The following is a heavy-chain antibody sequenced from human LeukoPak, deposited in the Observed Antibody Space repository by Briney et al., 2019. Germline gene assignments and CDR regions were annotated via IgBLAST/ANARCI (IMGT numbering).Heavy chain of an antibody. CDR2: INPNSGGT. V-gene: IGHV1-2*02. D-gene: IGHD6-19*01. CDR1: GYTFTGYY. J-gene: IGHJ4*02. Sequence: ASVKVSCTASGYTFTGYYMHWVRQAPGQGLEWMGWINPNSGGTNYAQKFQGRVTMTRDTSISTAYMELSRLRSDDTAVYYCILGGYSSGWYGYWGQGTLVTVSS. CDR3: ILGGYSSGWYGY.